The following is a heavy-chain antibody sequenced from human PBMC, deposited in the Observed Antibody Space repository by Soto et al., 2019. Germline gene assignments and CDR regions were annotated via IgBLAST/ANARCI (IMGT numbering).Heavy chain of an antibody. V-gene: IGHV2-70*11. D-gene: IGHD3-10*01. CDR1: GFSLSTSGMC. CDR2: IDWDDDK. CDR3: ARIIGGITMVRGYYYYYYMDV. Sequence: GSGPTLVNPTQTLTLTCTFSGFSLSTSGMCVSWIRQPPGKALEWLARIDWDDDKYYSTSLKTRLTISKDTSKNQVVLTMTNMDPVDTATYYCARIIGGITMVRGYYYYYYMDVWGKGTTVTVSS. J-gene: IGHJ6*03.